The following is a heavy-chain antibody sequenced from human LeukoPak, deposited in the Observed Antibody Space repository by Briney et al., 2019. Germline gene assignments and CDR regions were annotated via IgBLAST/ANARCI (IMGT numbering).Heavy chain of an antibody. CDR1: GFTFSSYG. J-gene: IGHJ4*02. CDR3: AKDLESYCGGDCSNYFDY. CDR2: ISYDGSNK. D-gene: IGHD2-21*02. Sequence: GGSLRRSCAASGFTFSSYGMHWVRQAPGKGLEWVAVISYDGSNKYYADSVKGRFTISRDNSKNTLYLQMNSLRAEDTAVYYCAKDLESYCGGDCSNYFDYWGQGTLVTVSS. V-gene: IGHV3-30*18.